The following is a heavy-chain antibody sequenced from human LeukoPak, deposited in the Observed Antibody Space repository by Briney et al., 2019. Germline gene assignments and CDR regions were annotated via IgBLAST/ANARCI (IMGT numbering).Heavy chain of an antibody. CDR3: ARARREAANFWFDP. Sequence: PSETLSLTCTVSGGSISSHYWSWIRQPPGKGLEWIGYIYYSGSTNYNPSLKSRVTISVDTSKNQFSLKLSSVTAADTAVYYCARARREAANFWFDPWGQGTLVTVSS. V-gene: IGHV4-59*11. CDR2: IYYSGST. CDR1: GGSISSHY. J-gene: IGHJ5*02. D-gene: IGHD2-15*01.